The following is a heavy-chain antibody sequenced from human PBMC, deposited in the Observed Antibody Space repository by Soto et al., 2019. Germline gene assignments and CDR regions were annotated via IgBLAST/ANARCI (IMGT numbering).Heavy chain of an antibody. D-gene: IGHD4-17*01. CDR2: IYYSGSP. CDR1: GDSISSSKYY. J-gene: IGHJ4*01. V-gene: IGHV4-39*02. CDR3: FSLPHYGHPIACF. Sequence: SETLSLTCTFSGDSISSSKYYWGWIRQPPGKGLEWIGSIYYSGSPYYNSSLKSRVTISVDTSKNHFSLKLTSMTAADTAVYYFFSLPHYGHPIACFWGNGILVPVSS.